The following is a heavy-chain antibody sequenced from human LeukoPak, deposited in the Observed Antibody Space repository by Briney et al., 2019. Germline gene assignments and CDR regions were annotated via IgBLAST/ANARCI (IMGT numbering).Heavy chain of an antibody. CDR2: IKSKTDGGTT. Sequence: PGGSLRLSCVASGFTFSNAWTSWVRQAPGKGLEWVGRIKSKTDGGTTDYAAPVKGRFTISRDDSKNTLYLQMNSLKTEDTAMYYCTTRQTYDSVWGNYLFDYWGQGTLVTVSS. CDR3: TTRQTYDSVWGNYLFDY. V-gene: IGHV3-15*01. D-gene: IGHD3-16*02. CDR1: GFTFSNAW. J-gene: IGHJ4*02.